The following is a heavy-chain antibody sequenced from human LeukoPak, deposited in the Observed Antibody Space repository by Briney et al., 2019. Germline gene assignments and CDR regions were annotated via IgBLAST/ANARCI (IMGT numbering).Heavy chain of an antibody. V-gene: IGHV4-61*02. D-gene: IGHD3-3*01. CDR3: ASYDFWSGYAA. J-gene: IGHJ5*02. Sequence: PSETLSLTCTVSGGSISSGSYYWSWIRQPAGKGLEWIGRIYTSGSTNYNPSLKSRVTISVDTSKNQFSLKLSSVTAADTAVYYCASYDFWSGYAAWGQGTLVTVSS. CDR1: GGSISSGSYY. CDR2: IYTSGST.